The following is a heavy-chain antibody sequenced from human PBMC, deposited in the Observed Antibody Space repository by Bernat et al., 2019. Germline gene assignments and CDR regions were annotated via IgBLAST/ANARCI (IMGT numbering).Heavy chain of an antibody. D-gene: IGHD5-12*01. CDR1: GFTFSSYG. CDR2: IWYDGSNK. J-gene: IGHJ4*02. Sequence: QVQLVESGGGVVQPGRSLRLSCAASGFTFSSYGMHWVRQAPGKGLEWVAVIWYDGSNKYYADSVKDRFTISRDNSKNTLYLQMNSLRAEDTAVYYCARNRDLYSGYDFDYWGQGTLVTVSS. V-gene: IGHV3-33*01. CDR3: ARNRDLYSGYDFDY.